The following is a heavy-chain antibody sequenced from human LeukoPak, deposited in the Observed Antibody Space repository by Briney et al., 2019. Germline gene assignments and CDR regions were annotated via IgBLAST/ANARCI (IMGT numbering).Heavy chain of an antibody. Sequence: SETLSLTCTVSGGSISSYYWSWLRQPPGKGLEWIGYIYYSGSTNYNPSLKSRVTISVDTSKNQFSLKLSSVTAADTAVYYCARDLSGSGYIDYWGQGTLVTVSS. V-gene: IGHV4-59*01. J-gene: IGHJ4*02. D-gene: IGHD3-3*01. CDR1: GGSISSYY. CDR3: ARDLSGSGYIDY. CDR2: IYYSGST.